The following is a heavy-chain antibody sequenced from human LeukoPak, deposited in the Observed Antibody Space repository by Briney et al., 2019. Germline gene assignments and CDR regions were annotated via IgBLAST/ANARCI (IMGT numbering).Heavy chain of an antibody. CDR2: IFPGDSDT. V-gene: IGHV5-51*01. J-gene: IGHJ4*02. D-gene: IGHD1/OR15-1a*01. CDR1: GYSFTTHW. Sequence: GESLKISCKGSGYSFTTHWIGWVRQMPGKGLEWMGIIFPGDSDTAYSPSFQGHVTISADKSISTAFLQWSSLKASDSAMYYCASSESQTKFDYWGQGTLVTVSS. CDR3: ASSESQTKFDY.